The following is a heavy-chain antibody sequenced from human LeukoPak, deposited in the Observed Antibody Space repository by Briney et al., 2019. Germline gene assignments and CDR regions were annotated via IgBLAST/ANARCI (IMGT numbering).Heavy chain of an antibody. D-gene: IGHD5-24*01. CDR2: IIPIFGTA. CDR1: GGTFSSYA. V-gene: IGHV1-69*13. J-gene: IGHJ4*02. Sequence: EASVKVSCKASGGTFSSYAISWVRQAPGQGLEWMGGIIPIFGTANYAQKFQGRVTITADESTSTAYMELSSLRSEDTAVYYCARGRRDGIFDYWGQGTLVTVSS. CDR3: ARGRRDGIFDY.